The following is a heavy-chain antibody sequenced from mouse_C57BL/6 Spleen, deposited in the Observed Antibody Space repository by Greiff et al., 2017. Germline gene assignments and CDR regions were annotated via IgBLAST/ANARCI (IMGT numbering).Heavy chain of an antibody. J-gene: IGHJ2*01. Sequence: QVQLQQPGAELVMPGASVKLSCKASGYTFTSYWMHWVKQRPGQGLEWIGEIDPSDSYTNYNQKFKGKSTLTVDKSSSTAYMQISSLTSEDSAVYYCARSYGNYFDYWGQGTTLTVSS. CDR1: GYTFTSYW. CDR3: ARSYGNYFDY. D-gene: IGHD2-1*01. V-gene: IGHV1-69*01. CDR2: IDPSDSYT.